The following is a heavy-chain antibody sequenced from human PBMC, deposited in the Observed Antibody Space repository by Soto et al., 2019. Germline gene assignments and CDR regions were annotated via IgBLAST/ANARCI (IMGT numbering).Heavy chain of an antibody. D-gene: IGHD4-4*01. Sequence: VCCKACGGTFSSYTISWVRQETGQGLEWMGRIIPILGIANYAQKFQGRVTITADKSTSTAYMELSSLRSEDTAVYYCARDLGNDDYSNYDDSRRLDYWGQGTPVTVSS. CDR2: IIPILGIA. CDR3: ARDLGNDDYSNYDDSRRLDY. J-gene: IGHJ4*02. V-gene: IGHV1-69*04. CDR1: GGTFSSYT.